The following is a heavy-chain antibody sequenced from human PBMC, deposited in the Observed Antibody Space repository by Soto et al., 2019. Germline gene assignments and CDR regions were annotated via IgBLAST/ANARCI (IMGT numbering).Heavy chain of an antibody. D-gene: IGHD3-10*01. CDR2: IYSDGRT. V-gene: IGHV3-53*01. Sequence: GGSLRLSCAASGFSVSSNYMTWVRQAPGKGLEWVSIIYSDGRTNYADSVKGRFTISRDNSKNTVYLQMTSLSADDTAVYYCAREISAGFGEPWLDPWGQGTLVTVSP. J-gene: IGHJ5*02. CDR1: GFSVSSNY. CDR3: AREISAGFGEPWLDP.